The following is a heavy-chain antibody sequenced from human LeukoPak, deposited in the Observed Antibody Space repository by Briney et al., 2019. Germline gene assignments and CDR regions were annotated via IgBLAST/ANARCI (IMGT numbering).Heavy chain of an antibody. CDR1: GYTFTDYY. V-gene: IGHV1-2*02. CDR3: ARASYYYDSSGYPGYYFDY. J-gene: IGHJ4*02. D-gene: IGHD3-22*01. CDR2: INPNSGGT. Sequence: AAVKVSCKASGYTFTDYYMHWVRQAPGQGLEWMGWINPNSGGTNYAQKFQGRVTMTRDTSISTAYMELSRLRSDDTAVYYCARASYYYDSSGYPGYYFDYWGQGTLVTVSS.